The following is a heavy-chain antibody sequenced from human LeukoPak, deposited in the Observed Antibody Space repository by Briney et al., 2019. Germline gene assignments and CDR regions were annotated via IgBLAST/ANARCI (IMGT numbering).Heavy chain of an antibody. CDR3: ARGHYDVLAASYKWTPDY. CDR2: ITSGGDYI. D-gene: IGHD3-9*01. V-gene: IGHV3-21*01. Sequence: GSLRLSCAASGFTFNTFNMNWVRQAPGKGLEWVSSITSGGDYIYYADSVKGRITTSRDNAKNSLSLQLNSLRVEDTAVYYCARGHYDVLAASYKWTPDYWGQGTLVTVSS. J-gene: IGHJ4*02. CDR1: GFTFNTFN.